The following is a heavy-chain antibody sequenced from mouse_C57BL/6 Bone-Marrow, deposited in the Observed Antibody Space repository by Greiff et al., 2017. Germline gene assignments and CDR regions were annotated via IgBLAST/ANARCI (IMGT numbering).Heavy chain of an antibody. CDR2: IDPENGDT. D-gene: IGHD1-1*01. Sequence: EVQLQQSGAELVRPGASVKLSCTASGFNIKDDYMHWVKQRPEQGLEWIGWIDPENGDTEYASKFQGKATLTADTSSNTAYLQLSSLTSEDTAVYYCTPPITSVVATDWYFDVWGTGTTVTVSS. J-gene: IGHJ1*03. CDR1: GFNIKDDY. V-gene: IGHV14-4*01. CDR3: TPPITSVVATDWYFDV.